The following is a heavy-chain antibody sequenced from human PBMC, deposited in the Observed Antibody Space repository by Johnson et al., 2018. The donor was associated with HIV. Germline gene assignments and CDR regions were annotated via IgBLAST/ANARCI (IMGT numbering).Heavy chain of an antibody. CDR1: GFNVSDNY. V-gene: IGHV3-66*01. CDR2: IYSGGDT. J-gene: IGHJ3*02. CDR3: ARSKLQFLAPDAFDI. Sequence: VQLVESGGGVVQPGGSLGLSCAASGFNVSDNYMNWVRQAPGKGLEWVSIIYSGGDTKYADSVKGRFTVSRDSSINALYLQIDTLRVEDTAVYYCARSKLQFLAPDAFDIWGQGTMVTVSS. D-gene: IGHD5-24*01.